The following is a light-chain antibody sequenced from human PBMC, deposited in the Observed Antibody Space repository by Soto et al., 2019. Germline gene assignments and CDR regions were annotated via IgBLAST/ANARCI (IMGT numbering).Light chain of an antibody. CDR3: QQANSLPPT. CDR1: QDISSW. J-gene: IGKJ3*01. Sequence: DIQMTQSPSSVSASVGDRVTIICRASQDISSWLAWYQHKPGKAPKLLIYAASSLQSGFPSRFSGSGSGTDFTLTISSLQPEDFATYYCQQANSLPPTFGPGTKVDIK. V-gene: IGKV1D-12*01. CDR2: AAS.